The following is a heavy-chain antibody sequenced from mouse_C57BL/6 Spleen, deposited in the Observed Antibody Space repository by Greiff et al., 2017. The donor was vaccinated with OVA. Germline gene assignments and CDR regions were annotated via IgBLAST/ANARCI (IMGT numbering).Heavy chain of an antibody. Sequence: QVQLQQSGAELARPGASVKMSCKASGYTFTSYTMHWVKQRPGQGLEWIGYINPSSGYTKYNQKFKDKATLTADKSSSTAYMQLSSLTSEDSAVYYCARGATDYGNYLYYFDYWGQGTTLTVSS. CDR3: ARGATDYGNYLYYFDY. V-gene: IGHV1-4*01. CDR2: INPSSGYT. D-gene: IGHD2-1*01. CDR1: GYTFTSYT. J-gene: IGHJ2*01.